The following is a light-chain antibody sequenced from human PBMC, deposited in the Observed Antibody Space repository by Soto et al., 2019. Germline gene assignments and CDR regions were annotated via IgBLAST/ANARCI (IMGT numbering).Light chain of an antibody. J-gene: IGKJ4*01. CDR2: KVS. V-gene: IGKV2-30*01. CDR1: QSLVDNDGNTY. CDR3: QQYYSSPLT. Sequence: DVVMTQSPLSLPVTLGQPASISCRSSQSLVDNDGNTYLNWFQQRPGQSPRRLIYKVSNRDSGVPDRFSGSGSGTDFTLTISSLQAEDVAVYYCQQYYSSPLTFGGGTKVDIK.